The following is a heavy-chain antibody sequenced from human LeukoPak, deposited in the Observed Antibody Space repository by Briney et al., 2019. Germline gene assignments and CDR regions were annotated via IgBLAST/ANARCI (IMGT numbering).Heavy chain of an antibody. CDR3: ARGPYYDFWSGPN. J-gene: IGHJ4*02. Sequence: GGSLRLSSAASGFTFSSYSMNWVRQAPGKLLEWVSYISSSTNTIYNSDSVKGRFTITRDNAKNTLYLQMNSLRAEDTAVYYCARGPYYDFWSGPNWGQGTLVTVSS. CDR2: ISSSTNTI. CDR1: GFTFSSYS. V-gene: IGHV3-48*01. D-gene: IGHD3-3*01.